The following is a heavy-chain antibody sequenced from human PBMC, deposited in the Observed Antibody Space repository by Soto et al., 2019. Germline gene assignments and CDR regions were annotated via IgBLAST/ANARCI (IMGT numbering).Heavy chain of an antibody. V-gene: IGHV3-23*01. D-gene: IGHD4-17*01. Sequence: GGSLRLSCAASGFTFSSYAMSWVRQAPGKGLEWVSAISGSGGSTYYADSVKGRFTISRDNSKNTLYLQMDSLRAEDTAVYYCEKVLLQRTTVGKLAFDYWGQGTLVTVSS. CDR1: GFTFSSYA. J-gene: IGHJ4*02. CDR2: ISGSGGST. CDR3: EKVLLQRTTVGKLAFDY.